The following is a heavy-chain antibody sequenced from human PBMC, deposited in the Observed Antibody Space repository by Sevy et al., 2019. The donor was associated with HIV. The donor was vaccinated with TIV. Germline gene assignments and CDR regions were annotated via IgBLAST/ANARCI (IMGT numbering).Heavy chain of an antibody. CDR1: GFTFSNAW. V-gene: IGHV3-15*01. Sequence: GGSLRLSCAASGFTFSNAWMSWVRQAPGKGLEWVDRIKSKTDGGTTDYAAPVKGRFTISRDDSKNTLYLQMNSLKTEDTAVYYCTTGPLRVYWGQGTLVTVSS. CDR2: IKSKTDGGTT. D-gene: IGHD2-8*01. CDR3: TTGPLRVY. J-gene: IGHJ4*02.